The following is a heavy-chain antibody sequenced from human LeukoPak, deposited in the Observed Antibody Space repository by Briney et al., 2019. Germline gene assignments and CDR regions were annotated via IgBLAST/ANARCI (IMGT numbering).Heavy chain of an antibody. V-gene: IGHV3-23*01. CDR1: GFTFSSYA. Sequence: GGSLRLSCAASGFTFSSYAMSWVRQAPGKGLEGVSVISGGGGGTYYADSVRGRFTISRDDSRNTVYLQMNSLRAEDTAVYYSAKCVASLYYYMDVWGKGTTVTVS. J-gene: IGHJ6*03. CDR3: AKCVASLYYYMDV. CDR2: ISGGGGGT.